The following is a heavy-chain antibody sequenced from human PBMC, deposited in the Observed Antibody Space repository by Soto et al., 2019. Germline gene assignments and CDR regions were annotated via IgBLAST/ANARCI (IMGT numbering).Heavy chain of an antibody. CDR1: GCSFNTYW. CDR2: VYPGDSDT. CDR3: GRPLYGSGSYYDY. J-gene: IGHJ4*02. Sequence: PGESVKISCKGSGCSFNTYWIGWVLQTPGRGLEWMGIVYPGDSDTRYSPSFQGQVTISADKSISTAYLQWSSLKASDTAMYYCGRPLYGSGSYYDYWGQGTLVTVSS. V-gene: IGHV5-51*01. D-gene: IGHD3-10*01.